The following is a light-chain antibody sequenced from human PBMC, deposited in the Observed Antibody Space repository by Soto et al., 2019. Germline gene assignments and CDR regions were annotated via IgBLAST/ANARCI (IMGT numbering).Light chain of an antibody. J-gene: IGLJ2*01. CDR1: NSDVGGYNY. Sequence: QSALTQPASVSGSPGQSITISCTGTNSDVGGYNYVSWYQQHPGKAPKLMIYDVVNRPSGVSNRFSGSKSGNMASLTISGLQAEDEADYYCSSYTSSSTLLFGGGTKLTVL. V-gene: IGLV2-14*01. CDR3: SSYTSSSTLL. CDR2: DVV.